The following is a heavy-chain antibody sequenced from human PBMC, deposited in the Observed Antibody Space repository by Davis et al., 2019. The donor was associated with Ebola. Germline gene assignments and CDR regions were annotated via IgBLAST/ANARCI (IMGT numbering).Heavy chain of an antibody. CDR2: VYASGST. Sequence: PSETLSLTCTVSGASISSYYWSWIRQPARKAVEWIGRVYASGSTNYNPSLKSRVTMSVDTSKNQFSLKLSSVTAADTAVYYCARLEGYKNWFDPWGQGTLVTVSS. D-gene: IGHD5-24*01. V-gene: IGHV4-4*07. J-gene: IGHJ5*02. CDR3: ARLEGYKNWFDP. CDR1: GASISSYY.